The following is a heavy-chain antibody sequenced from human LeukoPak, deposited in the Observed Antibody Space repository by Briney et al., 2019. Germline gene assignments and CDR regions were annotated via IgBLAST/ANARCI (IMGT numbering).Heavy chain of an antibody. D-gene: IGHD3-16*02. CDR3: ARVGYDYVWGSYRYRFDY. V-gene: IGHV3-74*01. CDR2: INSDGSST. J-gene: IGHJ4*02. Sequence: GGSLRLSCTASGFTFSSYAMSWVRQAPGKGLVWVSRINSDGSSTSYADSVKGRFTISRDNAKNTLYLQMNSLRAEDTAVYYCARVGYDYVWGSYRYRFDYWGQGTLVTVSS. CDR1: GFTFSSYA.